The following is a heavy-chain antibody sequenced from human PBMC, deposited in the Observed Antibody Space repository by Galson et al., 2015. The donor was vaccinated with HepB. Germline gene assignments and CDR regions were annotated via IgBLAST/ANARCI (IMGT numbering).Heavy chain of an antibody. D-gene: IGHD3-10*01. CDR1: GGTFSSCA. CDR2: IIPIFGTA. J-gene: IGHJ5*02. CDR3: AREGNTRLLWCGELLINWFDP. V-gene: IGHV1-69*06. Sequence: SVTVSCKASGGTFSSCAISWVRQAPGQGLEWMGGIIPIFGTANYAQKFQGRVTITADKSTSTAYMELSSLRSEDTAVYYCAREGNTRLLWCGELLINWFDPWAQGTLVTVSS.